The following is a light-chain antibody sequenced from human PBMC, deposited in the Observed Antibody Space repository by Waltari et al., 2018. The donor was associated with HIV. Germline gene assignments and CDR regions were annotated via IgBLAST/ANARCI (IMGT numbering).Light chain of an antibody. J-gene: IGLJ2*01. CDR3: SSYTNTNIS. CDR1: RSDVGTYHY. V-gene: IGLV2-14*01. Sequence: QSALTQPASVSGSPGQSIPISCPGPRSDVGTYHYVSWYPQHPGKAPKLIIYEVSTRPSGISDRFSGSKSDNAASLTIAALQPEDEADYYCSSYTNTNISFGGGTKLTVL. CDR2: EVS.